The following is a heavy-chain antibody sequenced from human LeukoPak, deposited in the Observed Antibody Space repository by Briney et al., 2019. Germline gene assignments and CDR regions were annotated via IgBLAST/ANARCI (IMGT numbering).Heavy chain of an antibody. V-gene: IGHV3-30-3*01. CDR3: ARVGYYASGPFSYFDY. J-gene: IGHJ4*02. D-gene: IGHD3-10*01. Sequence: PGGSLRLSCAASGFTLSSYAMHWVRQAPGKGLEWVAVISYDGSNKYYADSVKGRFTISRDNSKNTLYLQMNSLSVEDTAVYYCARVGYYASGPFSYFDYWGQGTLVTVSS. CDR2: ISYDGSNK. CDR1: GFTLSSYA.